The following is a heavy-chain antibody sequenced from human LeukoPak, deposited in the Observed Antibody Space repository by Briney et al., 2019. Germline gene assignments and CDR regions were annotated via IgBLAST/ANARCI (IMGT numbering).Heavy chain of an antibody. V-gene: IGHV4-61*01. Sequence: SETLSLTCTVSGYSLSSGYFWGWIRQPPGKGLEWIGYIYYSGSTNYNPSLKSRVTISVDTSKNQFSLKLSSVTAADTAVYYCARDRYAAVAGTHYYYYYMDVWGKGTTVTVSS. CDR3: ARDRYAAVAGTHYYYYYMDV. J-gene: IGHJ6*03. CDR1: GYSLSSGYF. D-gene: IGHD6-19*01. CDR2: IYYSGST.